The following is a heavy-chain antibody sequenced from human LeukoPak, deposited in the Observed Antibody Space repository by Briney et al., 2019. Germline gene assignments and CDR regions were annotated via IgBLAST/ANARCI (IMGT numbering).Heavy chain of an antibody. D-gene: IGHD6-13*01. Sequence: SGGSLRLSCAASGFTFSTYIMHWARQAPGKGLEWVAVISYDGAIKYYADSVKGRFTISRDNSKNTLYLQMNTLRGEDTAVYYCARGDTGSRWPNFDYWGQGTLVTVSS. CDR1: GFTFSTYI. CDR2: ISYDGAIK. V-gene: IGHV3-30*04. CDR3: ARGDTGSRWPNFDY. J-gene: IGHJ4*02.